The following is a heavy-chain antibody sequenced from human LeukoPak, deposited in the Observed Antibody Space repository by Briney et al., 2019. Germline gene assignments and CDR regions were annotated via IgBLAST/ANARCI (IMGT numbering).Heavy chain of an antibody. D-gene: IGHD1-26*01. Sequence: GASVKVSCKASGYTFTSYGISWVRQAPGQGLEWMGWISAYNGNTNYAQKLQGRVTMTTDTSTSPAYLELRSLRSDDTAVYYCARYSGSYTFYYYYYMDVWGKGTTVTISS. CDR3: ARYSGSYTFYYYYYMDV. CDR2: ISAYNGNT. CDR1: GYTFTSYG. V-gene: IGHV1-18*01. J-gene: IGHJ6*03.